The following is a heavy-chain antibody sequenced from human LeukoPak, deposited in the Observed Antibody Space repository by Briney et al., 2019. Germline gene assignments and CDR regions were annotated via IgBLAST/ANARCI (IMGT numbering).Heavy chain of an antibody. CDR2: INHSGST. CDR1: GGSFSGYY. D-gene: IGHD2-2*01. CDR3: ARGVVPAAMGSKDAFDI. Sequence: SETLSLTCAVYGGSFSGYYWSWIRQPPGKGLEWIGEINHSGSTNYNPSLKSRVTISVDTSKNQFSLKLSSVTAADTAVYYCARGVVPAAMGSKDAFDIWGQGTMVTVSS. J-gene: IGHJ3*02. V-gene: IGHV4-34*01.